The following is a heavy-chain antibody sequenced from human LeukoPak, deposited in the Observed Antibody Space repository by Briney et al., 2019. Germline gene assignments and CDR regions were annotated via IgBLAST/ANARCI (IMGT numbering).Heavy chain of an antibody. CDR2: ISGSGSST. V-gene: IGHV3-23*01. D-gene: IGHD1-26*01. CDR3: ARRVGAAKVSLPRYFDY. J-gene: IGHJ4*02. CDR1: GFTFSSYA. Sequence: PGGSLRLSCAASGFTFSSYAMSWVRQAPGKGLEWVSAISGSGSSTYYADSVKGRFTISRDNSKNTLYLQMNSLRAEDTTEYYCARRVGAAKVSLPRYFDYWGQGPLVTVS.